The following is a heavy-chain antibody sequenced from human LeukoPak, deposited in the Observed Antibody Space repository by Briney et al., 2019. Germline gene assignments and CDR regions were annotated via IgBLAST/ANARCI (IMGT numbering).Heavy chain of an antibody. CDR3: ASSRYCSSTSCYYV. Sequence: GGSLRLSCAASGFTFSNFWMSWVRQAPGKGLVWVSRINSGGSSTNYADSVKGRFTISRDIAKSTLYLQMNSLRAEDTAVYYCASSRYCSSTSCYYVWGQGTLVTVSS. D-gene: IGHD2-2*01. V-gene: IGHV3-74*01. CDR1: GFTFSNFW. CDR2: INSGGSST. J-gene: IGHJ4*02.